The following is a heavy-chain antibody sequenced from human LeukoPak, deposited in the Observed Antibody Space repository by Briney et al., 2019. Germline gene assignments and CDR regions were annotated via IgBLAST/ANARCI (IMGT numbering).Heavy chain of an antibody. CDR3: ARRDCSGGSCYYDY. CDR2: IYYSGST. D-gene: IGHD2-15*01. J-gene: IGHJ4*02. CDR1: GGSISSGGYY. Sequence: SETLSLTCTVSGGSISSGGYYWSWIRQHPGKGLEWIGYIYYSGSTYYNPSLKSRVTISVDTSKNQFSLKLSSVTAADTAVYYCARRDCSGGSCYYDYWGQGTLVTVSS. V-gene: IGHV4-31*03.